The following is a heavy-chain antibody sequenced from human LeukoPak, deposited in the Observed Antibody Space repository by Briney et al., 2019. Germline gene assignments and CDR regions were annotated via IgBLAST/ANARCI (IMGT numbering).Heavy chain of an antibody. CDR1: GFTFSSYA. Sequence: GGSLRLSCAASGFTFSSYAMSWVRQAPGRGLEWVSGISTSGNTYYADSVKGRFTISRDNSKNTLYLQMDSLRAEDTAVYYCAKDCVYYYDSSGPYYFDYWGQGTLVTVSS. J-gene: IGHJ4*02. CDR3: AKDCVYYYDSSGPYYFDY. CDR2: ISTSGNT. D-gene: IGHD3-22*01. V-gene: IGHV3-23*01.